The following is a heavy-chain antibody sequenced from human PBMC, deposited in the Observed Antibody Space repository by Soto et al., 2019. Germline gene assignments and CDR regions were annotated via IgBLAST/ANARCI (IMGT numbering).Heavy chain of an antibody. CDR2: ISSSGSTI. Sequence: QVQLVESGGGLVKPGGSLRLSCAASGFTFSDYYMSWIRQAPGKGLEWVSYISSSGSTIYYADSVKGRFTLSRDNAKNSLYLQMNSLRAEDTAVYYCARDMTPLSVVPAANDPWGQGTLVTVSS. CDR3: ARDMTPLSVVPAANDP. D-gene: IGHD2-2*01. V-gene: IGHV3-11*01. J-gene: IGHJ5*02. CDR1: GFTFSDYY.